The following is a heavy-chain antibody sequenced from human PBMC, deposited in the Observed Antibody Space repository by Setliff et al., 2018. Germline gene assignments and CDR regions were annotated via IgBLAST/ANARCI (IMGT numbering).Heavy chain of an antibody. CDR1: GGAFSTYS. D-gene: IGHD3-22*01. Sequence: SVKVSCKASGGAFSTYSLSWVRQAPGQGFEWVGRIIPILGITNYAQRFQGRVTVTTDTSTTTAYMELRSLRADDTAVYYCARINFYVSSGYYYAPELWGQGTTVTVSS. V-gene: IGHV1-69*02. CDR3: ARINFYVSSGYYYAPEL. CDR2: IIPILGIT. J-gene: IGHJ4*02.